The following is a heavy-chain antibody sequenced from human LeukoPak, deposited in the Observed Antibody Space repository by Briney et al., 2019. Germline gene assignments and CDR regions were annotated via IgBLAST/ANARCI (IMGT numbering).Heavy chain of an antibody. Sequence: ASVKVSCKASGYTFTGYYMHWVRQAPGQGLEWMGRINPNSGGTNYAQKFQGRVTMTRGTSISTAYMELSRLRSDDTAVYYCAREGYYDSSGYYTADAFDIWGQGTMVTVSS. J-gene: IGHJ3*02. D-gene: IGHD3-22*01. CDR2: INPNSGGT. V-gene: IGHV1-2*06. CDR1: GYTFTGYY. CDR3: AREGYYDSSGYYTADAFDI.